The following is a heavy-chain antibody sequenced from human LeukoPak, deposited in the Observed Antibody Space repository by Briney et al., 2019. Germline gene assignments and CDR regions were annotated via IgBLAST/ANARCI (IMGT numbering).Heavy chain of an antibody. D-gene: IGHD3-22*01. CDR3: ARGDSTYYYDSSGYFYYYYMDV. CDR1: GGSISSSSYY. Sequence: PSETLSLTCTVSGGSISSSSYYWGWIRQPPGKGLEWIGSIYYSGSTNYNPSLKSRVTISVDTSKNQFSLKLSSVTAADTAVYYCARGDSTYYYDSSGYFYYYYMDVWGKGTTVTVSS. V-gene: IGHV4-39*07. CDR2: IYYSGST. J-gene: IGHJ6*03.